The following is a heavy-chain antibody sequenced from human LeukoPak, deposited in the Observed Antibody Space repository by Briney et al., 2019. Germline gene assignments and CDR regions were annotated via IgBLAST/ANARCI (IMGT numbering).Heavy chain of an antibody. V-gene: IGHV4-31*03. CDR2: IYYSGST. CDR3: ARGTDFGDCRWFDP. J-gene: IGHJ5*02. D-gene: IGHD4-17*01. Sequence: SETLSLTCTVSGGSISSGGYYWSWIRQHPGKGLEWIGYIYYSGSTYYNPSLKSRVTISVDTSKNQFSLKLSSVTAADTAVYYCARGTDFGDCRWFDPWGQGTLVTVSS. CDR1: GGSISSGGYY.